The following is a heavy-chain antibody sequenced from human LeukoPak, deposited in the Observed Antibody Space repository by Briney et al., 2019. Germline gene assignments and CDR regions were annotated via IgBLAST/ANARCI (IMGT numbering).Heavy chain of an antibody. J-gene: IGHJ5*02. V-gene: IGHV4-61*02. D-gene: IGHD3-10*01. CDR1: GGSISGVNGY. CDR3: ARDPDYYGSGP. CDR2: IYSSGST. Sequence: SSETLSLTCTVSGGSISGVNGYWSWIRQPAGKGLEWIGRIYSSGSTDYNPSLKSRLTISVDTSKNQFSLKLSSVTAADTAVYYCARDPDYYGSGPRGQGTLVTVSS.